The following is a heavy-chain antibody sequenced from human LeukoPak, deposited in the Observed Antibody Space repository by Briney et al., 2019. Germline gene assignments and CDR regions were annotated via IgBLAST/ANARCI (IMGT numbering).Heavy chain of an antibody. Sequence: GASVKVSCKASGYTFTSYYMHWVRQAPGQGLEWMGIINPSGGSTSYAQKFQGRVTMTRDTSTSTVYMELSSLRSEDTAVYYCATYPITDRGFDIWGQGTMVTVSS. CDR2: INPSGGST. D-gene: IGHD1-14*01. V-gene: IGHV1-46*01. CDR3: ATYPITDRGFDI. J-gene: IGHJ3*02. CDR1: GYTFTSYY.